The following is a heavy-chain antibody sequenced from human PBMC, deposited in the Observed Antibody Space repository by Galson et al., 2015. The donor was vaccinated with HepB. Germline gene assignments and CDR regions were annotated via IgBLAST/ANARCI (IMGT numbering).Heavy chain of an antibody. D-gene: IGHD6-19*01. Sequence: SVKVSCKASGYTFTSYGISWVRQAPGQGLEWMGWISAYNGNTNYAQKLQGRVTMTTDTSTSTAYMELRSLRSDDTAVYYCARARRIAVAGTEDYWGQGTLVTVSS. CDR1: GYTFTSYG. CDR2: ISAYNGNT. V-gene: IGHV1-18*01. J-gene: IGHJ4*02. CDR3: ARARRIAVAGTEDY.